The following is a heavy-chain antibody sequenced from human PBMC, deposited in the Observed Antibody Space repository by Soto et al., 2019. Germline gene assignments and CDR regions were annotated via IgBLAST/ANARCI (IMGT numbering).Heavy chain of an antibody. CDR3: ARFYRGYSYGYLDY. CDR2: IYYRGST. J-gene: IGHJ4*02. D-gene: IGHD5-18*01. CDR1: GGSISSGGYY. Sequence: QVQLQESGPGLVKPSQTLSLTCTVSGGSISSGGYYWSWIRQHPGKGLEWIGYIYYRGSTYYNPSLKCRVTISVDTSKNQFSLKLSSVTAADTAVYYCARFYRGYSYGYLDYWGQGTLVTVSS. V-gene: IGHV4-31*03.